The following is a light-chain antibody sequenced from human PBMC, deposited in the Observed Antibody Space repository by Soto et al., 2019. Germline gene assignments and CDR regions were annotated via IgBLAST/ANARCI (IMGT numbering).Light chain of an antibody. CDR3: QQRSNWPTLT. V-gene: IGKV3-11*01. Sequence: EIVLTQSPATLSLSPGEIATLSCSASQSVSSYLAWYQQKPGRAPRLLIYDASNRATGIPARFSGSGSGTDFTLTISSLETEDLAVYYCQQRSNWPTLTFGGGTKVDIK. J-gene: IGKJ4*01. CDR2: DAS. CDR1: QSVSSY.